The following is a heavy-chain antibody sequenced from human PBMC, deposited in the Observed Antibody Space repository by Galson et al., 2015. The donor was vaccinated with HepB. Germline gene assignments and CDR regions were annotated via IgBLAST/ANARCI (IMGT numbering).Heavy chain of an antibody. CDR2: ISGSGGST. CDR1: GFTFSSYA. J-gene: IGHJ4*02. V-gene: IGHV3-23*01. Sequence: SLRLSCAASGFTFSSYAMSWVRQAPGKGLEWVSAISGSGGSTYYADSVKGRFTISRDNSKNTLYLQMNSLRAEDTAVYYCAKTSRYCSSTSCYGALEYWGQGTLVTVSS. CDR3: AKTSRYCSSTSCYGALEY. D-gene: IGHD2-2*01.